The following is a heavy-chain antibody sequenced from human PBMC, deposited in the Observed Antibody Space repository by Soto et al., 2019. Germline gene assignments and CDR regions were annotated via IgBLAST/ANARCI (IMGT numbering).Heavy chain of an antibody. J-gene: IGHJ4*02. Sequence: QVQLQESGPGLVKPSQTLSLTCTVSGGSISNGGYYWSWIRQHPGKGLEWVGYIYYSGSTYYNPSLKGRVTISVDTSKNQFSLKLSSVTAADTAVYYCARGSLAARPGEAKAYYFHYWGQGALDTVSS. CDR1: GGSISNGGYY. CDR2: IYYSGST. CDR3: ARGSLAARPGEAKAYYFHY. D-gene: IGHD6-6*01. V-gene: IGHV4-31*03.